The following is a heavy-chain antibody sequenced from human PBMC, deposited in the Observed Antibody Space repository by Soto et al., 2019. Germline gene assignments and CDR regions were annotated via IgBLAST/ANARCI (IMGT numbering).Heavy chain of an antibody. D-gene: IGHD6-13*01. CDR2: INHSGST. J-gene: IGHJ4*02. Sequence: XETLSLTCAFYVGSFSGYYWSCIRHPPGKGLEWIGEINHSGSTNYNPSLKSRVTISVDTSKNQFSLKLSSVTAADTAVYYCARRTARFGYSSSWSLEYWGQGTLVIVSS. V-gene: IGHV4-34*01. CDR3: ARRTARFGYSSSWSLEY. CDR1: VGSFSGYY.